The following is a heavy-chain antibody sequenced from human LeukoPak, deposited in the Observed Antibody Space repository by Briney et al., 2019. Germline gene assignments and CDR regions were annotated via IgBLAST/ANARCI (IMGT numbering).Heavy chain of an antibody. V-gene: IGHV3-48*03. CDR3: ARKYCSSTSCLFDY. CDR2: ISNSGSTI. Sequence: GGSLRLSCAASGFTFSSYEMNWVRQAPGKGLESVSYISNSGSTIYYADSVKGRFTISRDNAKNSLYLQMNSLRAEDTAVYYCARKYCSSTSCLFDYWGQGTLVTVSS. CDR1: GFTFSSYE. J-gene: IGHJ4*02. D-gene: IGHD2-2*01.